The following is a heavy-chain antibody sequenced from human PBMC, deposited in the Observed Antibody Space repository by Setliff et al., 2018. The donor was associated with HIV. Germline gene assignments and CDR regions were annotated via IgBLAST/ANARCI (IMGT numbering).Heavy chain of an antibody. Sequence: GASVKVSCKASGGTFSNYGISWVRQAPGQGLEWMGGIIPIFGKTNYAQNFQGRVTITADESTSTAYMELNTLRSEDTAIYYCAREGRPYYDSGRNWFDPWGQGTLVTVSS. V-gene: IGHV1-69*13. J-gene: IGHJ5*02. CDR1: GGTFSNYG. CDR2: IIPIFGKT. D-gene: IGHD3-10*01. CDR3: AREGRPYYDSGRNWFDP.